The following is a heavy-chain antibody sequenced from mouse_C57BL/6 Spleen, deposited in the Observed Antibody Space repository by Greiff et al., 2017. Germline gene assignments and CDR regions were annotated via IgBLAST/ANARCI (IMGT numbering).Heavy chain of an antibody. J-gene: IGHJ1*03. Sequence: EVQLVESGGGLVQPGGSLSLSCAASGFTFTDYYMSWVRQTPRKALEWLGFIRNKANGYTTEYSASVKGRFTISRDNSQNSLYRQMNALRAEDSATYYCARYRGAGPRYFDVWGTGTTVTVSS. CDR2: IRNKANGYTT. D-gene: IGHD3-3*01. V-gene: IGHV7-3*01. CDR1: GFTFTDYY. CDR3: ARYRGAGPRYFDV.